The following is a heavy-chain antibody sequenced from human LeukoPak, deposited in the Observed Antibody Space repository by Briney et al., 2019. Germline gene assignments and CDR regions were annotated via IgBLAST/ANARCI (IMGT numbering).Heavy chain of an antibody. CDR2: IYYSGST. D-gene: IGHD3-9*01. CDR3: ARFGVYDILTGYPNDAFDI. J-gene: IGHJ3*02. V-gene: IGHV4-59*01. CDR1: GDSLSSYY. Sequence: SETLSLTCTVSGDSLSSYYWSWIRQPPGKGLEWIGYIYYSGSTNYNPSLKSRVTISVDTSKNQFSLKLSSVTAADTAVYYCARFGVYDILTGYPNDAFDIWGQGTMVTVSS.